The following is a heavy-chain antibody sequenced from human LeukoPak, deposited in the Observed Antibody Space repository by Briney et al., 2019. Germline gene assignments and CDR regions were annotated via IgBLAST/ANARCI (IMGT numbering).Heavy chain of an antibody. CDR2: IYPGDSET. V-gene: IGHV5-51*01. J-gene: IGHJ4*02. D-gene: IGHD6-13*01. CDR1: GYRFTSYW. Sequence: GESLKISCKGSGYRFTSYWIGWVRQMPGKGLEWMGIIYPGDSETRYSPSFQGQVTISADKSISTAYLQWSSLKASDTAMYYCVRGDSSIWYEYWGQGTLVTVSS. CDR3: VRGDSSIWYEY.